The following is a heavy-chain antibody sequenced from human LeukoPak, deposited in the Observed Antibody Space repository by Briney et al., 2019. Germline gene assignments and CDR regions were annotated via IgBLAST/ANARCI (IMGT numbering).Heavy chain of an antibody. J-gene: IGHJ3*02. D-gene: IGHD4-23*01. CDR2: INSDGSST. Sequence: GGSLRLSCAASGFTFSIYWMHWVRQAPGKGLVWVSRINSDGSSTNYADSVKGRFTISRDNAKNTLYLQMNSLRAEDTAVYYCARVDYGGNSGFGGAFDIWGQGTMVTVSS. V-gene: IGHV3-74*01. CDR3: ARVDYGGNSGFGGAFDI. CDR1: GFTFSIYW.